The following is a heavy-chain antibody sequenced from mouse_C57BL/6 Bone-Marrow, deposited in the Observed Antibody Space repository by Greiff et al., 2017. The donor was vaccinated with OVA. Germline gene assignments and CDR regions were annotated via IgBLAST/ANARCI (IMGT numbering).Heavy chain of an antibody. CDR1: GFNIKDDY. V-gene: IGHV14-4*01. J-gene: IGHJ3*01. CDR2: IDPENGDT. D-gene: IGHD2-1*01. Sequence: DVKLQESGAELVRPGASVKLSCTASGFNIKDDYMHWVKQRPEQGLEWIGWIDPENGDTEYASKFQGKATITADTSSNTAYLQLSSLTSEDTAVYYCTTGNYEAYWGQGTLVTVSA. CDR3: TTGNYEAY.